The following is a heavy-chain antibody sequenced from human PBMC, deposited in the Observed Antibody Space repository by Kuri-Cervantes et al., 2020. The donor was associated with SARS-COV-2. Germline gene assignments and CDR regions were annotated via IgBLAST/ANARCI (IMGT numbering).Heavy chain of an antibody. CDR2: MYYSGIT. V-gene: IGHV4-61*01. CDR3: ARDNVLFSGSGFDL. D-gene: IGHD1-26*01. Sequence: SETLSLTCTVSGGSISSSSYYWGWIRQPPGKGLEWIGYMYYSGITNYDPSLKSRVTISVDTSKNQLSLKLSSVTAADTAVYYCARDNVLFSGSGFDLWGQGILVTVSS. CDR1: GGSISSSSYY. J-gene: IGHJ4*02.